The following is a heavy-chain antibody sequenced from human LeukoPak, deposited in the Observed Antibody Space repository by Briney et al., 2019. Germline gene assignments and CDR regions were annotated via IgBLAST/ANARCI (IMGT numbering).Heavy chain of an antibody. J-gene: IGHJ4*02. CDR1: GYTFTSYG. Sequence: ASVKVSCKASGYTFTSYGISWVRQAPGQGLEWMGWISAYNGNTNYAQKLQGRVTMTTDTSTSAAYMELRSLRSDDTAVYYCAGHYSGSYDLDYWGQGTLVTVSS. V-gene: IGHV1-18*01. CDR2: ISAYNGNT. D-gene: IGHD1-26*01. CDR3: AGHYSGSYDLDY.